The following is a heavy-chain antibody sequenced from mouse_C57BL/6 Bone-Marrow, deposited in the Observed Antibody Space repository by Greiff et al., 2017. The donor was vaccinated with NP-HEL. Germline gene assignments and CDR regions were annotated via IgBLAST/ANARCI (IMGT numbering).Heavy chain of an antibody. J-gene: IGHJ2*01. CDR2: ISSGSSTI. V-gene: IGHV5-17*01. CDR1: GFTFSDYG. CDR3: ARSYYYGSYFDY. Sequence: EVKLVESGGGLVKPGGSLKLSCAASGFTFSDYGMHWVRQAPEKGLEWVAYISSGSSTIYYVDTVKGRFTISRDNAKNTLFLQMTSLRSEDTAMYYCARSYYYGSYFDYWGQGTTLTVSS. D-gene: IGHD1-1*01.